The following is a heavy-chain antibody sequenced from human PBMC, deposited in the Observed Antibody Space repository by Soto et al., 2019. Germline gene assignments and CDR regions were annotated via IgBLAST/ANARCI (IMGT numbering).Heavy chain of an antibody. D-gene: IGHD4-4*01. J-gene: IGHJ5*02. CDR2: IIPIFGTA. CDR3: ARPTSTTVTTSSAFDP. V-gene: IGHV1-69*01. CDR1: GGTFSSYA. Sequence: QVQLVQSGAEVKKPGSSVKVSCKASGGTFSSYAISWVRQAPGQGLEWMGGIIPIFGTANYAQKFQGRVTITADESTSTDYMELSSLRSEDTAVYYCARPTSTTVTTSSAFDPWGQGTLVTVSS.